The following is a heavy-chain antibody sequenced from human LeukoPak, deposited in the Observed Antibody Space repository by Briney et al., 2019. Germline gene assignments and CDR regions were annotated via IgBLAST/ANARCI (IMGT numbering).Heavy chain of an antibody. Sequence: PGGSLRLSCAASGFTFSSYAMSWVRQAPGKGLEWVSAISGSGGSTYYADSVKGRFTISRDDSKSIAYLQVNSLKTEDTAVYYCTGSFGELSFFAHWGQGTLVTVSS. J-gene: IGHJ4*02. V-gene: IGHV3-23*01. CDR2: ISGSGGST. CDR3: TGSFGELSFFAH. D-gene: IGHD3-10*01. CDR1: GFTFSSYA.